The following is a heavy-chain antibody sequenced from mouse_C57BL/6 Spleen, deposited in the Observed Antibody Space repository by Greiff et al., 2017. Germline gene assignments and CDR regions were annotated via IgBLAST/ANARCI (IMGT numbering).Heavy chain of an antibody. V-gene: IGHV1-22*01. Sequence: VQLQQSGPELVKPGASVKMSCKASGYTFTDYNMHWVKQSHGKSLEWIGYINPNNGGTSYNQKFKGKATLTVNKSSSTAYMERRSLTSEDSAVYYCARSQLGRNAMDYWGQGTSVTVSS. CDR3: ARSQLGRNAMDY. J-gene: IGHJ4*01. D-gene: IGHD4-1*02. CDR2: INPNNGGT. CDR1: GYTFTDYN.